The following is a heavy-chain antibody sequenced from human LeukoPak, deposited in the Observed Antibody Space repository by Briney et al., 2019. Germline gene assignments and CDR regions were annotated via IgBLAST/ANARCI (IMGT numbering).Heavy chain of an antibody. CDR2: INPDGSST. V-gene: IGHV3-74*01. D-gene: IGHD6-13*01. Sequence: GGSLRLSCAASGFTFSSYWMHWVRQAPGKGLVWVSRINPDGSSTSYADSVKGRFTISRDNAKNTLFLQMNSLRAEDTAVYYCARAGEQQLVLPFEYWGQGTLVTVSS. J-gene: IGHJ4*02. CDR1: GFTFSSYW. CDR3: ARAGEQQLVLPFEY.